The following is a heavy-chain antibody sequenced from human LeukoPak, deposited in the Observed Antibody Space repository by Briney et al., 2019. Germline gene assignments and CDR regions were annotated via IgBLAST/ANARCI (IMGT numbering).Heavy chain of an antibody. CDR1: GGSISSGSYY. CDR2: IYTSGST. Sequence: PSETLSLACTVSGGSISSGSYYWSWIRQPAGKGLEWIGRIYTSGSTNYNPSLKSRVTISVDTSKNQFSLKLSSVTAADTAVYYCARADCSSTSCYAVDYWGQGTLVTVSS. J-gene: IGHJ4*02. CDR3: ARADCSSTSCYAVDY. V-gene: IGHV4-61*02. D-gene: IGHD2-2*01.